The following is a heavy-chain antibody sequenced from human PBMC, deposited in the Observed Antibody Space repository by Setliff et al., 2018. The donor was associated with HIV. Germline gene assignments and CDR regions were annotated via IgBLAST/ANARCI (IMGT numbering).Heavy chain of an antibody. CDR2: INPSGGRT. CDR1: VYTFTNYY. D-gene: IGHD3-22*01. Sequence: ASVKVSCKASVYTFTNYYIHWVRQAPGQGLEWMGLINPSGGRTSYAQKFQGRLTMTMDTSRSTVSMELSSLLSEDTAVYYCASGSNQGRSDYYYDFDIWGQGTMVTVSS. CDR3: ASGSNQGRSDYYYDFDI. V-gene: IGHV1-46*03. J-gene: IGHJ3*02.